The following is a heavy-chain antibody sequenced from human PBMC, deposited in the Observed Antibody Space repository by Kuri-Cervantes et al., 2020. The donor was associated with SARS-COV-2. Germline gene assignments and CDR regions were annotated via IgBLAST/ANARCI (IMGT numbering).Heavy chain of an antibody. D-gene: IGHD4-17*01. CDR3: ATVPWTDYGDYWFDP. V-gene: IGHV3-64*01. Sequence: GESLKISCAASGFTFSSYAMHWVRQAPGKGLEYVSAISSNGGSTYYANSVKGRFTISRDNSKNTLYLQMNSLRAEDTAVYYCATVPWTDYGDYWFDPWGQGTLVTVSS. J-gene: IGHJ5*02. CDR1: GFTFSSYA. CDR2: ISSNGGST.